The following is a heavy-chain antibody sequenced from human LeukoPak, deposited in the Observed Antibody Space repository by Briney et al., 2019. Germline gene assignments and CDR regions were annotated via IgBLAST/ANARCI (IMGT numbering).Heavy chain of an antibody. D-gene: IGHD4-23*01. J-gene: IGHJ3*02. CDR1: GGSISGYY. CDR3: ARRYYGGSGAFDI. Sequence: PSETLSLTCTVSGGSISGYYWSWIRQPPGKGLEWIGYIYYSGTTYYNPSLKSRVTMSVDMSKNQFSLKLSSVTAADTAVYYCARRYYGGSGAFDIWGQGTMVTVSS. CDR2: IYYSGTT. V-gene: IGHV4-59*08.